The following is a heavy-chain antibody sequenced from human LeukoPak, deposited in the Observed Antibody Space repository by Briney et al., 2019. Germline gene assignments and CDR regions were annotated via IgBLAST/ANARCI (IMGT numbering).Heavy chain of an antibody. CDR1: GFTFAVYA. CDR3: TPNPMVPFDY. D-gene: IGHD3-10*01. CDR2: IRSKTYDGTT. Sequence: PGGSVRLSCTASGFTFAVYAMTWVRQAPGKGLEWLGFIRSKTYDGTTEFAASVKGRFTISRDDSKSIAYLQMNSLNTDDTGVYFCTPNPMVPFDYWGQGTLVTVSS. J-gene: IGHJ4*02. V-gene: IGHV3-49*04.